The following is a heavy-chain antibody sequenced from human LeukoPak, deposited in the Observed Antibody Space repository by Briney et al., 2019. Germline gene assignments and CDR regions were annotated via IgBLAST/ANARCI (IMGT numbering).Heavy chain of an antibody. J-gene: IGHJ4*02. Sequence: GASVKVSCKASGGTFSSYAISWVRQAPGQGLEWMGGIIPIFGTANYAQKFQGRVTITADESTSTAYMELSSLRSEDTAVYYCAREGSSWYGNYSDYWGQGTLVTVSS. CDR2: IIPIFGTA. CDR1: GGTFSSYA. CDR3: AREGSSWYGNYSDY. V-gene: IGHV1-69*13. D-gene: IGHD2-15*01.